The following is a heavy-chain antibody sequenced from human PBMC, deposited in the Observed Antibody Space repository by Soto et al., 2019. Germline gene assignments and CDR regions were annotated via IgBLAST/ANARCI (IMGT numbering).Heavy chain of an antibody. CDR1: GFTFSTYY. Sequence: EVQLVESGGGLVQPGGSLRLSCAASGFTFSTYYMWWVRQAPGKGLVWVARITSDGSSTTYADSVKGRFTISRDNAKNTLYLQMNSLRDEDTAVYSCARERGGGFGDVWGQVTTVTVSS. CDR3: ARERGGGFGDV. CDR2: ITSDGSST. V-gene: IGHV3-74*01. J-gene: IGHJ6*02. D-gene: IGHD3-10*01.